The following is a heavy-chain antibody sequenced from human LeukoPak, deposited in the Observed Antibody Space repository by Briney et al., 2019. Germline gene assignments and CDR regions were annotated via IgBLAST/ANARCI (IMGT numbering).Heavy chain of an antibody. CDR3: ARESSGSYYYGMDV. CDR2: INPNSGGT. V-gene: IGHV1-2*02. D-gene: IGHD1-26*01. CDR1: GYTFTGYY. J-gene: IGHJ6*02. Sequence: GASVKVSCKASGYTFTGYYMHWVRQAPGQGLERMGWINPNSGGTNYAQKFQGRVTMTRDTSISTAYMELSRLRSDDTAVYYCARESSGSYYYGMDVWGQGTTVTVSS.